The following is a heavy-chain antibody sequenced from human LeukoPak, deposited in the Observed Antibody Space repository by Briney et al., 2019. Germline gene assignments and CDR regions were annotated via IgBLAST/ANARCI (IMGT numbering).Heavy chain of an antibody. D-gene: IGHD2-2*02. CDR1: GGSFSGYY. V-gene: IGHV4-34*01. J-gene: IGHJ4*02. Sequence: PSETLSLTCAVYGGSFSGYYWSWIRQPPGKGLEWIGEINHSGSTNYNPSLKSRVTISVDTSKNQFSLKLSSVAAADTAVYYCARLIRSSTSCYIIDYWGQGTLVTVSS. CDR2: INHSGST. CDR3: ARLIRSSTSCYIIDY.